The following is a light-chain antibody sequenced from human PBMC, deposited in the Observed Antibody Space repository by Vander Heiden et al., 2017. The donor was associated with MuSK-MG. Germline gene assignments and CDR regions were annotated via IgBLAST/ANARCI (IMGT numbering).Light chain of an antibody. CDR3: MQALQTPLT. CDR1: QSLLHSNGYNY. Sequence: EIVMTQSPLSLPVTPGEPASIPCRSSQSLLHSNGYNYLDWYLQKPGQSPQLLIYLGSNRASGVPDRFSGSGSGTDFTLKISRVEAEDVGVYYCMQALQTPLTFGGGTKVEIK. V-gene: IGKV2-28*01. CDR2: LGS. J-gene: IGKJ4*01.